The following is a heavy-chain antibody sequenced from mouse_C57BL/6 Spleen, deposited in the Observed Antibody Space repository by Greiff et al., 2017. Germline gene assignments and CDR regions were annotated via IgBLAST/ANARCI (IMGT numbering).Heavy chain of an antibody. CDR1: EYEFPSHD. V-gene: IGHV5-2*01. J-gene: IGHJ1*03. CDR3: ARRYGNYWYFDV. D-gene: IGHD2-1*01. CDR2: INSDGGST. Sequence: EVKLMESGGGLVQPGESLKLSCESNEYEFPSHDMSWVRKTPEKRLELVAAINSDGGSTYYPDTMERRFIISRDNTKKTLYLQMSSLRYEDPALYYCARRYGNYWYFDVWGTGTTVTVSS.